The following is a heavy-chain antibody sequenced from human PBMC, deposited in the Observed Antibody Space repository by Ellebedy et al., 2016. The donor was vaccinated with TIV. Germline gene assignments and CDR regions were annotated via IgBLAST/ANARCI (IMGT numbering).Heavy chain of an antibody. CDR2: INPSGGST. V-gene: IGHV1-46*01. CDR1: GYTFTNYF. Sequence: AASVKVSCKASGYTFTNYFVHWVRQAPGQGLEWMGIINPSGGSTSYAQKFQGRVTMTRDTSTSTVYMELSSLRSEDTAVYYCAMAKYYYDSSGILDYWGQGTLVTVSS. D-gene: IGHD3-22*01. CDR3: AMAKYYYDSSGILDY. J-gene: IGHJ4*02.